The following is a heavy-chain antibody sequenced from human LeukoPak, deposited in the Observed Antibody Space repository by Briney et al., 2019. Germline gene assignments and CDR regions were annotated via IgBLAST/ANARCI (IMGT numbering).Heavy chain of an antibody. Sequence: GASVKVSCKASGYTFTSYGISWVRQAPGQGLEWTGWISAYNGNTNYAQKLQGRVTMTTDTSTSTAYMELRSLRSDDTAVYYCARDQRSMITFGGVIVIPFDYWGQGTLVTVSS. D-gene: IGHD3-16*02. J-gene: IGHJ4*02. CDR2: ISAYNGNT. V-gene: IGHV1-18*01. CDR3: ARDQRSMITFGGVIVIPFDY. CDR1: GYTFTSYG.